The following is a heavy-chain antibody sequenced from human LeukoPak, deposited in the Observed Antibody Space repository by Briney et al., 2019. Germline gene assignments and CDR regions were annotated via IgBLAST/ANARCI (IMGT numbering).Heavy chain of an antibody. D-gene: IGHD3-22*01. V-gene: IGHV3-30*18. CDR2: ISYDGSNK. CDR3: AKDRGSSGSWDAFDI. CDR1: GFTFSSYG. Sequence: GGSLRLSWAASGFTFSSYGMHWVRQAPGKGLEWVAVISYDGSNKYYADSVKGRFTISRDNSKNTLYLQMNSLRAEDTAVYYCAKDRGSSGSWDAFDIWGQGTMVTVSS. J-gene: IGHJ3*02.